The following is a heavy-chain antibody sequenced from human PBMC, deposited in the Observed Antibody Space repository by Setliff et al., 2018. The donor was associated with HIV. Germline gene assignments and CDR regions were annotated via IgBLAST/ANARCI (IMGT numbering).Heavy chain of an antibody. J-gene: IGHJ4*02. Sequence: SETLSLTCTVSGGSISSHFWSWIRRPPGKGLEWIGSIHHSGSTYSSLSLRSRVIMLMDTSKNQISLKLSSVTAADTAVYYCARESPNEMISDRGPFDHWGRGTLVTVSS. D-gene: IGHD1-1*01. CDR2: IHHSGST. CDR1: GGSISSHF. CDR3: ARESPNEMISDRGPFDH. V-gene: IGHV4-59*04.